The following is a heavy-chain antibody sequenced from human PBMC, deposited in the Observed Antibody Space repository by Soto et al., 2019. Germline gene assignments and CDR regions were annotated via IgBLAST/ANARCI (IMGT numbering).Heavy chain of an antibody. D-gene: IGHD3-22*01. Sequence: QIKLMQSGAEVKKPGASVKVSCKASGYTFTSYGIHWVRQAPGQRLEWTGWINAGNGNTKYSEQLQGRVTITRDTSASTANLELSSLISEDTAVYYCARDPNDSSAYYHHYYYGMDVWGQGTTVTVSS. CDR2: INAGNGNT. CDR1: GYTFTSYG. V-gene: IGHV1-3*01. CDR3: ARDPNDSSAYYHHYYYGMDV. J-gene: IGHJ6*02.